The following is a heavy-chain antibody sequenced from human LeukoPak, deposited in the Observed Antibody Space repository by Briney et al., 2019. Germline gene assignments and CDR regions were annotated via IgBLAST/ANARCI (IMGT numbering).Heavy chain of an antibody. V-gene: IGHV5-51*01. D-gene: IGHD3-3*01. CDR1: GYSFTSYW. CDR3: ARHPYYDFWSGYRNPDY. Sequence: GESLKISCKGSGYSFTSYWIGWVRQMPGKGLEWMGIIYPGDSDTRYSASLQVQVTISADKSISTAYLQWSSLKASNTAMYYCARHPYYDFWSGYRNPDYWGQGTLVTVSS. CDR2: IYPGDSDT. J-gene: IGHJ4*02.